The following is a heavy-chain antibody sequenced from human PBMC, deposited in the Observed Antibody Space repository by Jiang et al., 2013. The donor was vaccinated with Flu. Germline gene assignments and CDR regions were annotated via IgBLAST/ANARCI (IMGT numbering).Heavy chain of an antibody. V-gene: IGHV1-18*01. Sequence: WVRQAPGQGLEWMGWISAYNGNTNYAQKLQGRVTMTTDTSTSTAYMELRSLRSDDTAVYYCAREGRVGVVPGGYWGQGTLVTVSS. CDR3: AREGRVGVVPGGY. D-gene: IGHD1-26*01. J-gene: IGHJ4*02. CDR2: ISAYNGNT.